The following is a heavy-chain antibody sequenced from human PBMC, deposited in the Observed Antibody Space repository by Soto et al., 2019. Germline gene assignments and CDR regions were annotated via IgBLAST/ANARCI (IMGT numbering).Heavy chain of an antibody. J-gene: IGHJ4*02. Sequence: QITLNESGPTVVRPTETLTLTCRFSGFSLTTSGVGVGWIRQSPGKAPEWLALIYWDDDKRYSASLKSRLTSTKDTSKNQVGLTVSDLDRTDTATYYCAHRVLRAIFGLVTTTAIYFDFWGQGTPVAVSS. V-gene: IGHV2-5*02. CDR2: IYWDDDK. CDR3: AHRVLRAIFGLVTTTAIYFDF. CDR1: GFSLTTSGVG. D-gene: IGHD3-3*01.